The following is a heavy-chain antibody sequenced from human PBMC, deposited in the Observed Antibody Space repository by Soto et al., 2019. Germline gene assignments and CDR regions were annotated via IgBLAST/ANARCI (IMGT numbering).Heavy chain of an antibody. D-gene: IGHD3-10*01. V-gene: IGHV3-23*01. Sequence: EVQLLESGGGLVQPGGSLRLSCAASGFTFSSYAMSWVRQTPGKGLEWVSAISGSGDSTYYADSVKGRFTISRDNSKNTLYLKMNSLRAEDTAVYYCAKLRWGSDNWFDPWGQGTLVTVSS. CDR2: ISGSGDST. CDR3: AKLRWGSDNWFDP. CDR1: GFTFSSYA. J-gene: IGHJ5*02.